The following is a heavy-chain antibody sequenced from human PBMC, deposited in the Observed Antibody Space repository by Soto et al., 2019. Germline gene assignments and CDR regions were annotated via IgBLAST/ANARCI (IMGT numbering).Heavy chain of an antibody. D-gene: IGHD6-13*01. CDR3: ASDDEQLVPPPKGQDYGMDV. CDR1: GGTFSSYA. CDR2: IIPIFGTA. J-gene: IGHJ6*02. Sequence: ASVKVSCKASGGTFSSYAISWVRQAPGQGLEWMGGIIPIFGTANYAQKFQGRVTITADESTSTAYMELSSLRSEDTAVYYCASDDEQLVPPPKGQDYGMDVWGQGTTVTVSS. V-gene: IGHV1-69*13.